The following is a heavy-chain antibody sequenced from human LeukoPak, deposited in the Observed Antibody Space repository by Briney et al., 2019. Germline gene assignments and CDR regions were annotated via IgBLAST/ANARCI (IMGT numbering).Heavy chain of an antibody. Sequence: GRPLRLSCAASGFTFSSYAKLWVREAPGKGLERVAVISYDGSKTSYADSVKGRFTISRDNSKNTLYVQMNSLRAEDTAVYYCARDVASGHCRSTSCPALDYWGQGTLVTVSS. D-gene: IGHD2-2*01. V-gene: IGHV3-30*04. CDR2: ISYDGSKT. J-gene: IGHJ4*02. CDR1: GFTFSSYA. CDR3: ARDVASGHCRSTSCPALDY.